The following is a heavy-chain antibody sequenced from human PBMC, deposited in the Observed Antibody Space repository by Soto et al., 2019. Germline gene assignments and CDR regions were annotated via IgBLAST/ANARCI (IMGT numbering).Heavy chain of an antibody. CDR3: AKDQLRFRDPNWFDP. Sequence: HPGGSLRLSCAASGFTFSSYAMSWVRQAPGKGLEWVSAISGSGGSTYYADSVKGRFTISRDNSKNTLYLQINSLRAEDTAVYYCAKDQLRFRDPNWFDPWGQGTLVTVSS. V-gene: IGHV3-23*01. J-gene: IGHJ5*02. CDR1: GFTFSSYA. D-gene: IGHD3-10*01. CDR2: ISGSGGST.